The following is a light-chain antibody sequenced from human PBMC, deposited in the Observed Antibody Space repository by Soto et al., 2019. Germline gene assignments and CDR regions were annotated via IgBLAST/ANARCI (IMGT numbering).Light chain of an antibody. CDR2: EVS. CDR3: MQSTQLPPT. Sequence: DVVMTQRPLSLSATPGQPASISCKSSQSLLHITGETFLFWYLQKPGQSPQLLIYEVSTRVSGVPDRFSGSGSGTDFTLEISRVETDDVGIYYCMQSTQLPPTFGQGTRLEIK. V-gene: IGKV2D-29*02. CDR1: QSLLHITGETF. J-gene: IGKJ5*01.